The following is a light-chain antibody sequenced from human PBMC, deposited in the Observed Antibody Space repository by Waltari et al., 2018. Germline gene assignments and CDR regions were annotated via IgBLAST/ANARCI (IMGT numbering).Light chain of an antibody. V-gene: IGKV1-39*01. J-gene: IGKJ1*01. Sequence: DFHMTQSPSSLSAPVQDRVTITCRPSQYISTYLNWYQQKPGKGPKLLIYAASTLQSGVPSRFSGSGSGTDFTFTISSLQLEDFATYYCQQSYDTPRTFGQGTKVEVK. CDR1: QYISTY. CDR2: AAS. CDR3: QQSYDTPRT.